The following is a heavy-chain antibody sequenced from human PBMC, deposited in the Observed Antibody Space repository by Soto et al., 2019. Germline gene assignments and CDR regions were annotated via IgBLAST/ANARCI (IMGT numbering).Heavy chain of an antibody. CDR2: IKSKTDGGTT. Sequence: EVQLVESGGGSVKPGGSLRLSCAASGFTFSNAWMNWVRQAPGKGLEWVGRIKSKTDGGTTDYAAPVKDRFTISRDDSKNTLYLQMNSLKTEDTAVYYCTTALRWLQYYYYGMDVWGQGTTVTVSS. CDR3: TTALRWLQYYYYGMDV. CDR1: GFTFSNAW. V-gene: IGHV3-15*07. J-gene: IGHJ6*02. D-gene: IGHD5-12*01.